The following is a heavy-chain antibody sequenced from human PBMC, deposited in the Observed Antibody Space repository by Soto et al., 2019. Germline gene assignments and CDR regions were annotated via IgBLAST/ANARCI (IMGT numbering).Heavy chain of an antibody. CDR1: GFSLSTSGVG. J-gene: IGHJ4*02. CDR2: IYWNDDK. Sequence: SGPTLVNPTQTLTLTCTFSGFSLSTSGVGVGWIRQPPGKALEWLALIYWNDDKRYSPSLKSRLTINKDTSKNQVVLTMTNMDPVDTATYYCAHKNPLNDFWSGGETYYFDYWGQGTLVTVSS. CDR3: AHKNPLNDFWSGGETYYFDY. V-gene: IGHV2-5*01. D-gene: IGHD3-3*01.